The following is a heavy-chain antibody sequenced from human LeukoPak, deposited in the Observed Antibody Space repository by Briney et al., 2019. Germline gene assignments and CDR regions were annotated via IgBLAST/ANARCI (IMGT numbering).Heavy chain of an antibody. CDR2: VASDGNFR. CDR1: GFTFRYYG. V-gene: IGHV3-30*02. D-gene: IGHD1-1*01. J-gene: IGHJ4*01. Sequence: PGGSLRLSCAASGFTFRYYGMHWVRQAPGKGLEWVAYVASDGNFRDYVDSVKGRFTVSRDNSKDTLYLQMDSLRTEDTGVYYCANLPYNWNTPFDDYWGHGTLVTVSS. CDR3: ANLPYNWNTPFDDY.